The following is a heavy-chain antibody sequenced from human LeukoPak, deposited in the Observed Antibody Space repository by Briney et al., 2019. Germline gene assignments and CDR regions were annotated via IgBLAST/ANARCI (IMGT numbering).Heavy chain of an antibody. CDR1: DGSITNNIYH. D-gene: IGHD3-22*01. J-gene: IGHJ1*01. V-gene: IGHV4-39*07. CDR2: IYYSGSP. CDR3: AGNDSIGYLGIQH. Sequence: SGTLSLTCTVSDGSITNNIYHWGWIRQPPGKGLECIGSIYYSGSPYYNPSLKSRVTLSVDTSKNQFSLKLSSVTAADTAVYYCAGNDSIGYLGIQHWGQGTLVTVSS.